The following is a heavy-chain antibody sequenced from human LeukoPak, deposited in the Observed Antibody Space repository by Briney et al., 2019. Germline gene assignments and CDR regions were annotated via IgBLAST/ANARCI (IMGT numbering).Heavy chain of an antibody. V-gene: IGHV4-61*01. CDR1: GXSVSSGSDY. Sequence: PSETLSLTCTVSGXSVSSGSDYWSWIRQPPGKGLEWIGYIYYSGSTNYNPSLKSRVTISVDTSKNQFSLKLSSVTAADTAVYYCARARGMATILPFDYWGQGTLVTVSS. CDR3: ARARGMATILPFDY. D-gene: IGHD5-24*01. CDR2: IYYSGST. J-gene: IGHJ4*02.